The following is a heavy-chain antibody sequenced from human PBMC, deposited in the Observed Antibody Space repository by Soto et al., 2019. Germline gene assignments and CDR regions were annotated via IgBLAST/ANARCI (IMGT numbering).Heavy chain of an antibody. CDR2: IYSGGST. Sequence: GGSLRLSCAASGFTVSSNYMSWVRQAPGKGLEWVSVIYSGGSTYYADSVKGRFTISRHNSKNTLYLQMNSLRAEDTAVYYCARELGYCTNGVCHYFDYWGQGTLVTVSS. V-gene: IGHV3-66*01. D-gene: IGHD2-8*01. CDR3: ARELGYCTNGVCHYFDY. J-gene: IGHJ4*02. CDR1: GFTVSSNY.